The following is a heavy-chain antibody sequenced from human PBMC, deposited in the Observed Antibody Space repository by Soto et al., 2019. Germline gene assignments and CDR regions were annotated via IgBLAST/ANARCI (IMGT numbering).Heavy chain of an antibody. CDR1: GYSFTSYW. D-gene: IGHD5-18*01. V-gene: IGHV5-51*01. Sequence: GESLKISCKGSGYSFTSYWIGWVRQMPGKGLEWMGIIYPGDSDTRYSPSFQGQVTISADKSISTAYLQCSSLKASDTAVYYCARVHRSGDTAMVNFDYWGQGTLVTVSS. CDR3: ARVHRSGDTAMVNFDY. CDR2: IYPGDSDT. J-gene: IGHJ4*02.